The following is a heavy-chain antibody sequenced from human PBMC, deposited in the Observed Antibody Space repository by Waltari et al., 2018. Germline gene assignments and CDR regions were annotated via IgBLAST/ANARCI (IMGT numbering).Heavy chain of an antibody. CDR1: GGSISSYY. Sequence: QVQLQESGPGLVKPSETLSLTCPVSGGSISSYYWSWIRQPPGKGLEWIGYIDYSGGTNYTPSLKSRITIAVDTSKNQFGLTLSSVTAADTAVYYCAKGTAMVPSEYYYYGMDVWGQGTTVTVSS. CDR2: IDYSGGT. V-gene: IGHV4-59*01. CDR3: AKGTAMVPSEYYYYGMDV. D-gene: IGHD5-18*01. J-gene: IGHJ6*02.